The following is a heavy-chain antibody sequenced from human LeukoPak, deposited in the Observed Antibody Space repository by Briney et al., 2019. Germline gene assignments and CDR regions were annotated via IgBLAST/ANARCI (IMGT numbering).Heavy chain of an antibody. CDR1: GYTLTELS. CDR3: ATIGDVVVVAATDGYY. CDR2: FDPEDGET. Sequence: ASVKVSCKVSGYTLTELSMHWVRQAPGKGLEWMGGFDPEDGETIYAQKFQGRVTMTEDTSTDTAYMELSSLRSEDTAVYYCATIGDVVVVAATDGYYWGQGTLVTVSS. V-gene: IGHV1-24*01. D-gene: IGHD2-15*01. J-gene: IGHJ4*02.